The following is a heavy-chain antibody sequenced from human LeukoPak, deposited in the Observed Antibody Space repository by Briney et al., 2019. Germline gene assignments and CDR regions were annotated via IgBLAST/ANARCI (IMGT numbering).Heavy chain of an antibody. J-gene: IGHJ4*02. CDR2: FNPNSGGT. V-gene: IGHV1-2*02. Sequence: GASVKVSCKASGYTFTGYYMQWVRQAPGPGLEWMGWFNPNSGGTNKAQKFQGRITMTRDTSISPAYMQLSRLRSDDTAVYYCASPSFESGSYYYFDYWGEGTLVTVSS. D-gene: IGHD1-26*01. CDR1: GYTFTGYY. CDR3: ASPSFESGSYYYFDY.